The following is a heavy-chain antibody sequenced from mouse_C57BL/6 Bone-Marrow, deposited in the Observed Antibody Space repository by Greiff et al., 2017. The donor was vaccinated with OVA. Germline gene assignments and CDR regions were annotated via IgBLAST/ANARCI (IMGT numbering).Heavy chain of an antibody. Sequence: EVKLQESGAELVRPGASVKLSCTASGFNIKDDYMHWVKQRPEQGLEWIGWIDPENGDTEYASKFQGKATITADTSSNTAYLQLSSLTSEDTAVYYCTKSLWPGGYWGQGTTLTVSS. CDR1: GFNIKDDY. J-gene: IGHJ2*01. CDR2: IDPENGDT. CDR3: TKSLWPGGY. V-gene: IGHV14-4*01.